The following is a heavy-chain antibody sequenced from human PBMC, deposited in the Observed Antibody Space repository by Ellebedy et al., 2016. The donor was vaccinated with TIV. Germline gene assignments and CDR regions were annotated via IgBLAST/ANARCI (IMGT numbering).Heavy chain of an antibody. D-gene: IGHD4-11*01. J-gene: IGHJ4*02. V-gene: IGHV1-2*02. Sequence: ASVKVSXXASGYTFTGYYMHWVRQAPGQGLEWMGWINPNSGGTNYAQKFQGRVTMTRDTSISTAYMELSRLRSDDTAVYYCARDFGVSRLKFSSNYVLGYWGQGTLVTVSS. CDR2: INPNSGGT. CDR3: ARDFGVSRLKFSSNYVLGY. CDR1: GYTFTGYY.